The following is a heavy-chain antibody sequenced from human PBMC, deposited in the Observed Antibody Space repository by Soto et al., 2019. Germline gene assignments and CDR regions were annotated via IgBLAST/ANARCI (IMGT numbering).Heavy chain of an antibody. V-gene: IGHV1-69*06. CDR1: GGSFSTYA. CDR3: ARYSSSWYGFSPTYGMDV. Sequence: SVKVSCRASGGSFSTYAISWVRQAPGQGLEWMGGIIPIFGSSNSPQQFQGRLTITADKSTSTIYMELRSLRSDDTAVYYCARYSSSWYGFSPTYGMDVWGQGTTVTVSS. CDR2: IIPIFGSS. D-gene: IGHD6-13*01. J-gene: IGHJ6*02.